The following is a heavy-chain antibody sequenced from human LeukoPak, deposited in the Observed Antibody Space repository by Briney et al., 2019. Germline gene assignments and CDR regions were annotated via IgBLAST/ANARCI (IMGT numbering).Heavy chain of an antibody. J-gene: IGHJ4*02. CDR1: GFTVSSNY. V-gene: IGHV3-66*02. D-gene: IGHD1-20*01. Sequence: GGSLRLSCAASGFTVSSNYMSWVRQAPGKRLEWVSVIYSGGSTYYADSVKGRFTISRDNSKNTLYLQMNSLRAEDTAVYYCARGARGANWNDLDYWGQGTLVTVSS. CDR2: IYSGGST. CDR3: ARGARGANWNDLDY.